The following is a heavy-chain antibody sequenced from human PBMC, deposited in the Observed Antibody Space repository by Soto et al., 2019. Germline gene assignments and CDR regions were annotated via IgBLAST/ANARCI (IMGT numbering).Heavy chain of an antibody. J-gene: IGHJ5*02. CDR2: IYYSGST. V-gene: IGHV4-39*01. Sequence: PWETLSLTCTVSGGSISSSSYYWGWIRQPPGKGLEWIGSIYYSGSTYYNPSLKSRVTISVDTSKNQFSLKLSSVTAADTAVYYCARLGYCSSTSCYGIDWFDPWGQGTLVTVSP. CDR1: GGSISSSSYY. CDR3: ARLGYCSSTSCYGIDWFDP. D-gene: IGHD2-2*01.